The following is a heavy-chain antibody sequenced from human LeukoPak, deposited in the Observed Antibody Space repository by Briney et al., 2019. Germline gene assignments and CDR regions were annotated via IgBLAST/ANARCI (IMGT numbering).Heavy chain of an antibody. CDR3: ASTSIPWELLA. CDR2: IYYSGST. J-gene: IGHJ5*02. CDR1: GGSISSYY. Sequence: SSETLSLTCTVSGGSISSYYWSWIRQPAGKGLEWIGSIYYSGSTYYNPSLKSRVTISVDTSKNQFSLKLSSVTAADTAVYYCASTSIPWELLAWGQGTLVTVSS. D-gene: IGHD1-26*01. V-gene: IGHV4-4*07.